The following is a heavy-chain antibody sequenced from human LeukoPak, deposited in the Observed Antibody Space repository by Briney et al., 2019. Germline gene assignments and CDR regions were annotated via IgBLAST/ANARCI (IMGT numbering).Heavy chain of an antibody. J-gene: IGHJ5*02. Sequence: GGSLRLSCAASGFTFDDYAMHWVRQAPGKGLEWVSGISWNSGSIGYADSVKGRFTISRDNAKNSLYLQMNSLRAEDMALYYCAKQGYSSKWVWFDPWGQGTLVTVSS. D-gene: IGHD6-19*01. V-gene: IGHV3-9*03. CDR1: GFTFDDYA. CDR3: AKQGYSSKWVWFDP. CDR2: ISWNSGSI.